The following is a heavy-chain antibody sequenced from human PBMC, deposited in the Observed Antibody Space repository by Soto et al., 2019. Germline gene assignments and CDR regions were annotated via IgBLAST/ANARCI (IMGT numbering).Heavy chain of an antibody. CDR2: IWYDGSNK. V-gene: IGHV3-33*01. D-gene: IGHD3-10*01. CDR3: ARNNYYGSGSPVGY. Sequence: QVQLVESGGGVVQPGRSLRLSCAASGFTFSSYGMHWVRQAPGKGLEWVAVIWYDGSNKYYADSVKGRFTISRDNSKNTLYLQMNSLRAEDTAVYYCARNNYYGSGSPVGYWGQGTLVTVSS. CDR1: GFTFSSYG. J-gene: IGHJ4*02.